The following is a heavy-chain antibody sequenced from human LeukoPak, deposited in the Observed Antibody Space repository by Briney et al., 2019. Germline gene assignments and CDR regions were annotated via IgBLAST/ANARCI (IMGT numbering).Heavy chain of an antibody. J-gene: IGHJ3*02. CDR2: IYYSGST. CDR3: ARAVFLQQGFFIVGPTGRRTFDI. V-gene: IGHV4-39*01. D-gene: IGHD1-26*01. Sequence: SETLSLTCTVSGGSISSSSYYWGWIRQPPGKGLEWIGSIYYSGSTYYNPSLKSRVTISVDTSKNQFSLKLSSVTAADTAVYYCARAVFLQQGFFIVGPTGRRTFDIWGQGTMVTVSS. CDR1: GGSISSSSYY.